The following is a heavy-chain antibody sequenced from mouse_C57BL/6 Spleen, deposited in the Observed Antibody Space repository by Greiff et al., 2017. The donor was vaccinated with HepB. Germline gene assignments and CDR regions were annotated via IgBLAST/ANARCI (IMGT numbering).Heavy chain of an antibody. J-gene: IGHJ3*01. Sequence: EVHLVESGGGLVKPGGSLKLSCAASGFTFSSYAMSWVRQTPEKRLEWVATISDGGSYTYYPDNVKGRFTISRDNAKNNLYLQMSHLKSEDTAMYYCARDRAIPTGTWFAYWGQGTLVTVSA. CDR2: ISDGGSYT. V-gene: IGHV5-4*01. CDR3: ARDRAIPTGTWFAY. CDR1: GFTFSSYA. D-gene: IGHD3-1*01.